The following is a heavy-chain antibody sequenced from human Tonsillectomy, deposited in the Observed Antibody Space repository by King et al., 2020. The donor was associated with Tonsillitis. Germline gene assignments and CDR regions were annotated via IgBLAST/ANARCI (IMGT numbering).Heavy chain of an antibody. J-gene: IGHJ4*02. D-gene: IGHD6-13*01. CDR2: ISYDGSNK. V-gene: IGHV3-30*18. CDR1: GFTFSSYG. CDR3: AKDWAAADGY. Sequence: VQLVESGGGVVQPGRSLRLSYAASGFTFSSYGMHWVRQAPGKGLEWVAVISYDGSNKYYADSVKGRFTISRDNSKNTLYLQMNSLRAEDTAVYYCAKDWAAADGYWGQGTLVTVSS.